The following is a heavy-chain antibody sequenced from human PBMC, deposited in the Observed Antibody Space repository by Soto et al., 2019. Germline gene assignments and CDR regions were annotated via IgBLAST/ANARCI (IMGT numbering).Heavy chain of an antibody. CDR2: ISYDGSNR. CDR1: GFTFDTYG. Sequence: QVQLVESGGGVVQPGRSLRLSCAASGFTFDTYGMHWVRQAPGKGLEWVAVISYDGSNRYYADSVKGRFTISRDNSKNTLYLQMNSLRSEDTAVYYCAKDHIVAAAPDYWGQGTLVTVS. J-gene: IGHJ4*02. D-gene: IGHD2-2*01. V-gene: IGHV3-30*18. CDR3: AKDHIVAAAPDY.